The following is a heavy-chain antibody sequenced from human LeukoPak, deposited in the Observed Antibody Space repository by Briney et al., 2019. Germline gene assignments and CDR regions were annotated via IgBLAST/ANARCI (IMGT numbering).Heavy chain of an antibody. Sequence: GGSLRLSCAASGFTFSNYWIHWVRQAPGKGLVWVSRINGDGSTTIYADSAKGRFTISRDNAKNTLYLQMNSLRVEDTAVYYCARLIVGATPADYWGQGTLVTVSS. V-gene: IGHV3-74*01. CDR1: GFTFSNYW. J-gene: IGHJ4*02. CDR2: INGDGSTT. D-gene: IGHD1-26*01. CDR3: ARLIVGATPADY.